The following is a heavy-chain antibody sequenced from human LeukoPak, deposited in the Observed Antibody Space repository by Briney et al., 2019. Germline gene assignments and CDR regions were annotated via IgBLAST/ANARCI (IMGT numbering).Heavy chain of an antibody. CDR2: IYTSGST. CDR1: GGSIGNNY. V-gene: IGHV4-4*07. Sequence: SETLSLTCTVSGGSIGNNYWSWIRQPAGKGLEWIGRIYTSGSTNYNPSLKSRVTMSVDTSKNQFSLKLSSVTAADTAVYYCARDSACSSSYDYWGQGTLVTVSS. J-gene: IGHJ4*02. D-gene: IGHD6-6*01. CDR3: ARDSACSSSYDY.